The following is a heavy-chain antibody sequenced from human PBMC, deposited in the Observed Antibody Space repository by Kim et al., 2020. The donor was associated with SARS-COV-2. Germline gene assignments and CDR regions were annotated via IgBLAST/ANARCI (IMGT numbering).Heavy chain of an antibody. CDR1: GYSFTSYW. Sequence: GESLKISCKGSGYSFTSYWISWVRQMPGKGLEWMGRIDPSDSYTNYSPSFQGHVTISADKSISTAYLQWSSLKASDTAMYYCARQRDTYYDSSGYHPDYWGQGTLVTVSS. J-gene: IGHJ4*02. D-gene: IGHD3-22*01. CDR3: ARQRDTYYDSSGYHPDY. V-gene: IGHV5-10-1*01. CDR2: IDPSDSYT.